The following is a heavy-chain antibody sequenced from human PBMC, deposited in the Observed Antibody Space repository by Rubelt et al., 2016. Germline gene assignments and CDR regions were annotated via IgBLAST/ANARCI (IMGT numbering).Heavy chain of an antibody. CDR3: ARSVLSGGSLLDY. D-gene: IGHD2-15*01. J-gene: IGHJ4*02. Sequence: WSWIRQPPGKGLEWIGEINHSGSTNYNPSPKSRVTISVDTSKNQCSLKLSSVTAADTAVSYCARSVLSGGSLLDYWGQGTLVTVSS. V-gene: IGHV4-34*01. CDR2: INHSGST.